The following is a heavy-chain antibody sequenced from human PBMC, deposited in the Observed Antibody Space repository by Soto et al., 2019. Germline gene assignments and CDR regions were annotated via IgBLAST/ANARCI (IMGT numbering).Heavy chain of an antibody. CDR2: IYHSGST. V-gene: IGHV4-30-2*01. CDR1: GGSISSGGYS. D-gene: IGHD4-4*01. Sequence: QLQLQESGSGLVKPSQTLSLTCAVSGGSISSGGYSWSWIRQPPGKGLEWIGYIYHSGSTYYNPYIQRLVTISVNRSKKQFYLKLSSVTAADTSVYYCARGMTTVTTFDYWGQGTLVTVSS. J-gene: IGHJ4*02. CDR3: ARGMTTVTTFDY.